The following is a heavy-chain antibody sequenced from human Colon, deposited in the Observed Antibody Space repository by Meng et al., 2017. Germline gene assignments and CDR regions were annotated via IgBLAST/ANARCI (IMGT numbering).Heavy chain of an antibody. V-gene: IGHV4-4*02. CDR3: GRNGAYSIDP. CDR2: VHHSGGT. J-gene: IGHJ5*02. Sequence: SETLSLTCAVPGASISSTYWWSWVRQPPGKGREGIGEVHHSGGTNYNPSLKSRVTISVDESNNHYSLSLTSVTAADTAIYYCGRNGAYSIDPWGRGTLVTVSS. D-gene: IGHD2-15*01. CDR1: GASISSTYW.